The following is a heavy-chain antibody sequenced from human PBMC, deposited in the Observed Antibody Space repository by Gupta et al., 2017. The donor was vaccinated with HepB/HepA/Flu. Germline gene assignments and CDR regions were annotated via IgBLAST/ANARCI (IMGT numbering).Heavy chain of an antibody. D-gene: IGHD1-26*01. J-gene: IGHJ6*02. CDR3: AKDIGGNYYGMDV. V-gene: IGHV3-9*01. Sequence: EVQLVESGGGLVQPGRSRRLSCAASGFTFDDYAMHWVRQAPGKGLEWVSGISWNSDTIAYADSVKGRISISRNNAKNSLYLQMNSLRPEDTALYYCAKDIGGNYYGMDVWGRGTTVTVSS. CDR1: GFTFDDYA. CDR2: ISWNSDTI.